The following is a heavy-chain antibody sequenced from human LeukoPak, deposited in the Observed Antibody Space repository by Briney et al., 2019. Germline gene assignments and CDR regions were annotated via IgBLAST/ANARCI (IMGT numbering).Heavy chain of an antibody. D-gene: IGHD1/OR15-1a*01. J-gene: IGHJ4*02. V-gene: IGHV4-39*01. CDR2: IYYSGST. Sequence: PSETLSLTCTVSGGSISSSSYYWGWIRQPPGKGLKWIGSIYYSGSTYYSPSLNGRVTISVDTSKNQFSLKLTSVTAADTAVYYCARLSYNWNTGYWGQGTLVTVSS. CDR1: GGSISSSSYY. CDR3: ARLSYNWNTGY.